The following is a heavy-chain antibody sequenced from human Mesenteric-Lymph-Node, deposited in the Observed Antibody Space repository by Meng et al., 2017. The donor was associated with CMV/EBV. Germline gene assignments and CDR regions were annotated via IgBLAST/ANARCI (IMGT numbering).Heavy chain of an antibody. CDR1: GFTFINDW. Sequence: LSCAASGFTFINDWMHWVRQAPRKGLVWVSRINGDGSSTNYADSVRGRFTISRDNAKNTLYLQMNSLRVEDTAVYYCARYGSGSYFDYWGQGTLVTVSS. CDR2: INGDGSST. D-gene: IGHD3-10*01. V-gene: IGHV3-74*01. J-gene: IGHJ4*02. CDR3: ARYGSGSYFDY.